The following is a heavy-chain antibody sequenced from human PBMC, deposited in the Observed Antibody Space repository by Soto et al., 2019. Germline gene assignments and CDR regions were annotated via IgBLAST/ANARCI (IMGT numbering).Heavy chain of an antibody. CDR3: ARGGITMVRGLPA. V-gene: IGHV1-8*02. Sequence: SVKVSCKASGYTFTSYAISWVRQATGQGLEWMGWMNPNSGNTGYSQKFQGRVTMTRNTSISTAYMELSSLRSEDTAVYYCARGGITMVRGLPAWGQGTMVTVSS. CDR2: MNPNSGNT. CDR1: GYTFTSYA. D-gene: IGHD3-10*01. J-gene: IGHJ4*02.